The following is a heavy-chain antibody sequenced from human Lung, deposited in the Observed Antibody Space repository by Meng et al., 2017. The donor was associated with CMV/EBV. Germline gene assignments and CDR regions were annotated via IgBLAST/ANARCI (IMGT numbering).Heavy chain of an antibody. Sequence: QVRVQQAGPGLVKPSGTRSLTCAFSGGSISSSNWWSWVRQPPGKGLEWIGEIYHSGSTNYNPSLKSRVTISVDKSKNQFSLKLSSVTAADTAVYYCASFPPPGKQWLVTDYWGQGTLVTVSS. V-gene: IGHV4-4*02. D-gene: IGHD6-19*01. CDR2: IYHSGST. CDR1: GGSISSSNW. CDR3: ASFPPPGKQWLVTDY. J-gene: IGHJ4*02.